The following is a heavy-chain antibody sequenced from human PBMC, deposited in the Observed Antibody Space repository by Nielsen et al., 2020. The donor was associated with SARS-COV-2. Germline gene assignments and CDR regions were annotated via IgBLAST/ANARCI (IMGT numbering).Heavy chain of an antibody. V-gene: IGHV4-34*01. J-gene: IGHJ5*02. CDR2: INHSGST. CDR1: GGSFSGYY. CDR3: ARPIYYYDSSGYYVTNNWFDP. D-gene: IGHD3-22*01. Sequence: GSLRLSCAVYGGSFSGYYWSWIRQPPGKGLEWIGEINHSGSTNYNPSLKSRVTISVDTSKNQFSLKLSSVTAADTAVYYCARPIYYYDSSGYYVTNNWFDPWGQGTLVTVSS.